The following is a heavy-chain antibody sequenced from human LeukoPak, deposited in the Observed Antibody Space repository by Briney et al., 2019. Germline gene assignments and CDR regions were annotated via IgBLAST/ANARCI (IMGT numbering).Heavy chain of an antibody. CDR3: ARDRGYSYGWFSPDAFDI. Sequence: PSETLSLTCTVSGGSISSYYWSWIRQPAGKGLEWIGRIYASGSTNYNPSLKSRVTMSVDTSKNQFSLKLSSVTAADTAVYYCARDRGYSYGWFSPDAFDIWGQGTMVTVSS. J-gene: IGHJ3*02. CDR2: IYASGST. V-gene: IGHV4-4*07. CDR1: GGSISSYY. D-gene: IGHD5-18*01.